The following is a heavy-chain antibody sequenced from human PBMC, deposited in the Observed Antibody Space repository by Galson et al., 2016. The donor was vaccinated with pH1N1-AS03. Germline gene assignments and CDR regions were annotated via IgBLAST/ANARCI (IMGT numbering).Heavy chain of an antibody. CDR2: INPSDGNT. CDR3: SRVSAGLTGYYYGMDV. V-gene: IGHV1-46*01. Sequence: SVKVSCKASGYTFTSYYIHWVRQAPGQGREWMGIINPSDGNTNYEHPFHGRVTMTRDTSTSTVYMELSSLRSDATAVYSCSRVSAGLTGYYYGMDVWGPGTTVTVSS. CDR1: GYTFTSYY. D-gene: IGHD4/OR15-4a*01. J-gene: IGHJ6*02.